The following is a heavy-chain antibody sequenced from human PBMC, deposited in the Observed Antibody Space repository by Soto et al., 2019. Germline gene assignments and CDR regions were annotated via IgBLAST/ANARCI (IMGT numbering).Heavy chain of an antibody. CDR1: GDTFDTFA. CDR3: ARDKGRGQLGGNYYYALEV. Sequence: QVQLVQSGAEVLKPGSSVKLSCKTSGDTFDTFAISWLRQAPGQGLEWMGGIIPIFCTPDYTQKFQGRVTITADVSTSTAYMELSSLRSEDTAVYYCARDKGRGQLGGNYYYALEVWGQGTTVTVSS. CDR2: IIPIFCTP. J-gene: IGHJ6*02. D-gene: IGHD1-1*01. V-gene: IGHV1-69*12.